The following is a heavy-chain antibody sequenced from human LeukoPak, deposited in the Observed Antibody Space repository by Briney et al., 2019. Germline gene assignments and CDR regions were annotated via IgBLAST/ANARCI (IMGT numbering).Heavy chain of an antibody. CDR2: IDSGSNAR. V-gene: IGHV3-48*02. D-gene: IGHD6-19*01. CDR3: AREYCRGYSGGCGALDI. J-gene: IGHJ3*02. CDR1: GFNFRTFG. Sequence: GGSLRLSCAGSGFNFRTFGMNWVRQAPGKGLEWISYIDSGSNARYYADSVKGRFTISGDNAKNSLYLQMNSLRDEDTAVYYCAREYCRGYSGGCGALDIWGQGTMVTVSS.